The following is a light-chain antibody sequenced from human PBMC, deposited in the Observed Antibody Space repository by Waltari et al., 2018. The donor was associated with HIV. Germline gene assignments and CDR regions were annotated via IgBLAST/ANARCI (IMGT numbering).Light chain of an antibody. CDR1: NIGSKS. V-gene: IGLV3-21*04. Sequence: SYVLTHPPSVSVAPGKTARITCGGNNIGSKSVHWYQQRPGQAPVRVIYFDSDRPSGIPERFSGSNSGNTATLTISRVEAGDEVDYYCQVWDSSSDTYVFGTGTKVTVL. CDR3: QVWDSSSDTYV. CDR2: FDS. J-gene: IGLJ1*01.